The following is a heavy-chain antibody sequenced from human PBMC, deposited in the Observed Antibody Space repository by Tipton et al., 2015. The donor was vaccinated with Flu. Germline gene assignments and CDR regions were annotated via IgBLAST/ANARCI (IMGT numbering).Heavy chain of an antibody. CDR3: ARRGRSGYIAFDI. V-gene: IGHV4-59*01. CDR1: GDSIDTYY. CDR2: SHYSGNS. J-gene: IGHJ3*02. Sequence: GLVKPSETLSLTCSVSGDSIDTYYWNWIRQPPGKGLEWIGSSHYSGNSNYSPSLKSRVTMSVDTSKNQFSLRLTSVTTADTAVYYCARRGRSGYIAFDIWGQGTMVTVSS. D-gene: IGHD5-18*01.